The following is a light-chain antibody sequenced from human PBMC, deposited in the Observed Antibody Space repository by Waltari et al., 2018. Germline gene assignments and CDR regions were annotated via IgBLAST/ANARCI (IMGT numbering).Light chain of an antibody. CDR2: AAS. Sequence: DIQLTQSPSFLSASVGDRVTITCRASQGLGSYLAWYQQKPGTAPKLLIYAASTLQSGVPSRFSGSGSGTEFTLTISSLQPEDFATYYCLQLNSYPGSFGPGTKVDVE. J-gene: IGKJ3*01. V-gene: IGKV1-9*01. CDR1: QGLGSY. CDR3: LQLNSYPGS.